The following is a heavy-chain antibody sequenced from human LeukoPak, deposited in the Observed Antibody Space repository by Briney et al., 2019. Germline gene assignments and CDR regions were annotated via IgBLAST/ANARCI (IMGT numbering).Heavy chain of an antibody. CDR2: IYYSGST. Sequence: PSETLSLTCTVSGGSISSYYWSWIRQPPGKGLEWIGYIYYSGSTNYNPSLKSRVTISVDTSKNQFSLKLSSVTAADTAVYYCARHSQHQWFDPWGQGTLVTVSS. D-gene: IGHD2-21*01. V-gene: IGHV4-59*08. CDR3: ARHSQHQWFDP. J-gene: IGHJ5*02. CDR1: GGSISSYY.